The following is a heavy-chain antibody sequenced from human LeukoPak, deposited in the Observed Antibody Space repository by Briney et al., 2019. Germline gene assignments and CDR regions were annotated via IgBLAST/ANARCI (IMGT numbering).Heavy chain of an antibody. CDR2: ISGSGDPT. J-gene: IGHJ4*02. D-gene: IGHD6-19*01. V-gene: IGHV3-23*01. CDR1: GFTFNYYA. Sequence: GGSLRLSCVASGFTFNYYAMAWVRQAPGKGLEWVSGISGSGDPTYYADSVKGRFTISRDNSKNTVYLQMIGLRAEDTAVYYCAKDRVSGTSGSDYFDYWGQGTLVTVSS. CDR3: AKDRVSGTSGSDYFDY.